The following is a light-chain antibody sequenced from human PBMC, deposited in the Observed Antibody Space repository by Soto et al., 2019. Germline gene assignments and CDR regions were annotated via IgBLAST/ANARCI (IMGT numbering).Light chain of an antibody. V-gene: IGLV3-1*01. J-gene: IGLJ1*01. Sequence: SYELTQPPSVSVSPGQTASITCSGDKLGDKYASWYQQKPGQSPVLVIYQDSKRPSGIPERFSGSNSGNTATLTISGTQAMDEADYYCQAWDSSTGVFGTRTKVTVL. CDR2: QDS. CDR1: KLGDKY. CDR3: QAWDSSTGV.